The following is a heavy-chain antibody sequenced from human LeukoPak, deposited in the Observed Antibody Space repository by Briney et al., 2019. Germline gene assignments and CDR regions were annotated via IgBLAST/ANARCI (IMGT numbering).Heavy chain of an antibody. D-gene: IGHD2-2*01. CDR3: ARAALVVPAAISRAFDI. CDR2: FYTTGSS. J-gene: IGHJ3*02. V-gene: IGHV4-61*02. CDR1: GGSINSGAYY. Sequence: SETLSLTCTVSGGSINSGAYYWSWIRQPAGKGLEWIGRFYTTGSSDYNPSLKSRVTISIDTSKNQFSLQLNSVTPEDTAVYYCARAALVVPAAISRAFDIWGQGTMVTVSS.